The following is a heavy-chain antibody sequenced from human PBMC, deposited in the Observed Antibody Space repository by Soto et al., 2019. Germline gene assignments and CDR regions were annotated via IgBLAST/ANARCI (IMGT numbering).Heavy chain of an antibody. D-gene: IGHD3-10*01. Sequence: SETLSLTCTVSGGYISSGGYYWSWIRQPPGKGLEWIGEINHSGSTNYNPSLKSRVTISVDTSKNQFSLKLSSVTAADTAVYYCATRSGSYYNYYMDVWGKGTTVTVSS. CDR2: INHSGST. J-gene: IGHJ6*03. V-gene: IGHV4-39*07. CDR3: ATRSGSYYNYYMDV. CDR1: GGYISSGGYY.